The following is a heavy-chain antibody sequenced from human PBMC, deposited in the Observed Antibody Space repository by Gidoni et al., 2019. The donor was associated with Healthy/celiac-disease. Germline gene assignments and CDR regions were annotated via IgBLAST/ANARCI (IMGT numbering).Heavy chain of an antibody. CDR2: ISSSSSYI. J-gene: IGHJ6*02. CDR1: GFTFSSYS. V-gene: IGHV3-21*01. Sequence: EVQLVESGGGLVKPGGSLGLSCAASGFTFSSYSMNWVRQAPGKGLEWVSSISSSSSYIYYADSVKGRFTISRDNAKNSLYLQMNSLRAEDTAVYYCARDVRGCGMDVWGQGTTVTVSS. CDR3: ARDVRGCGMDV.